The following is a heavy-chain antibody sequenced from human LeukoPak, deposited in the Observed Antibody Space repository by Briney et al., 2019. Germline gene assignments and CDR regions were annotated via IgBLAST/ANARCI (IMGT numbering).Heavy chain of an antibody. Sequence: ASAKVSCKASGYTFTGYYMHWVRQAPGQGLEWMGWINPNSGGTNYAQKCQGRVTMTRDTSISTAYMELSRLRSDDTAVYYCARDRPNYDILTGYYRGDYFDYWGQGTLVTVSS. CDR3: ARDRPNYDILTGYYRGDYFDY. V-gene: IGHV1-2*02. CDR2: INPNSGGT. D-gene: IGHD3-9*01. CDR1: GYTFTGYY. J-gene: IGHJ4*02.